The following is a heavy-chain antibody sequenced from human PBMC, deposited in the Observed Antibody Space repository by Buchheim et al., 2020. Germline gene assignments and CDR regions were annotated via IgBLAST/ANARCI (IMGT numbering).Heavy chain of an antibody. CDR2: ISYDGSNK. J-gene: IGHJ4*02. Sequence: QVQLVESGGGVVQPGRSLRLSCAASGFTFSSYAMHWVRQAPGKGLEWVAVISYDGSNKYYADSVKGRVTISRDNSKNTLYLQMNSLRAEDTAVYYCAREGYDSAPFDYWGQGTL. D-gene: IGHD3-22*01. CDR3: AREGYDSAPFDY. V-gene: IGHV3-30-3*01. CDR1: GFTFSSYA.